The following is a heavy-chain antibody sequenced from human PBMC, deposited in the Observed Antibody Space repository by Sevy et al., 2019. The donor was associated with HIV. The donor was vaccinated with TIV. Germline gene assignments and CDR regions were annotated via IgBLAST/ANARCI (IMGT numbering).Heavy chain of an antibody. D-gene: IGHD3-22*01. Sequence: GGSLRLSCAASGFSFSTYWMHWVRQAPGKGLEWVANIKQNESEKYYVGSVKGRFTISRDNAKNSVYLEMNSLGPEETAIYYCAKGNSGSFDYWGQGTLVTVSS. CDR3: AKGNSGSFDY. CDR1: GFSFSTYW. CDR2: IKQNESEK. J-gene: IGHJ4*02. V-gene: IGHV3-7*01.